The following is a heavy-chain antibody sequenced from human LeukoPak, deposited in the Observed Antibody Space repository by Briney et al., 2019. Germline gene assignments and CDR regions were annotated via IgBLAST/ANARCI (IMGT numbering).Heavy chain of an antibody. CDR1: GFTFSSSA. CDR3: ARDMDYRPIGNYYYGY. D-gene: IGHD1-7*01. J-gene: IGHJ4*02. V-gene: IGHV3-23*01. Sequence: GGSLRLSCAASGFTFSSSAMSWVRQVPGKGLEWVSGISASGGSTSYADSVRGRFTISRDNSKNTLYLQMNSLRAEDTAVYYCARDMDYRPIGNYYYGYWGQGTLVTVSS. CDR2: ISASGGST.